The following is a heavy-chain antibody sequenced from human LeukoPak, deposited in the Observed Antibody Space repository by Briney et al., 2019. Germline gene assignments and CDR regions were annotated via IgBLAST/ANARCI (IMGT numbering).Heavy chain of an antibody. V-gene: IGHV3-53*01. J-gene: IGHJ6*04. CDR3: ARDCVTVTTLGYYYGMDV. CDR2: IYSGGST. CDR1: GFTVSSNY. D-gene: IGHD4-17*01. Sequence: GGSLRLSCAVSGFTVSSNYMSWVRQAPGKGLEGVSVIYSGGSTYYADSVKGRFTISRDNSKNTLYLQMNSLRAEDTAVYYCARDCVTVTTLGYYYGMDVWGKGTTVTVSS.